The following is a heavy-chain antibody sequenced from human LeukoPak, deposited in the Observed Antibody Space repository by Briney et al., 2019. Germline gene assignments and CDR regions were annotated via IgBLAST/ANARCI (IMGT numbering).Heavy chain of an antibody. CDR2: IYSGGST. CDR1: GFTFSSYA. Sequence: PGGSLRLSCAASGFTFSSYAMSWVRQAPGKGLEWVSVIYSGGSTYYADSVKGRFTISRDDSKNTLYLQMNSLRAEDTAVYYCARDQSPQSAFDIWGQGTMVTVSS. V-gene: IGHV3-66*02. CDR3: ARDQSPQSAFDI. J-gene: IGHJ3*02.